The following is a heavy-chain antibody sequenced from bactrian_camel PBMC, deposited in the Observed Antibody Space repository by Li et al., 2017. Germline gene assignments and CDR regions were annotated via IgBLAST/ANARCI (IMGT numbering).Heavy chain of an antibody. Sequence: HVQLVESGGGSVQAGGSLRLSCAASGYIISTKCMGWFRQAPGKGLEWVSSIHSDGSRTYYKESVKGRFTISKDNAKSTVYLQMNSLKTEDTAVYYCAAMNHGWCASLFSPTAFVFWGRGTQVTVS. CDR3: AAMNHGWCASLFSPTAFVF. CDR2: IHSDGSRT. D-gene: IGHD5*01. CDR1: GYIISTKC. V-gene: IGHV3S6*01. J-gene: IGHJ6*01.